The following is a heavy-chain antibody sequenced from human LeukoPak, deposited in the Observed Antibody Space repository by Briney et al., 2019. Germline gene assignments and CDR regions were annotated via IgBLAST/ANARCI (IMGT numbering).Heavy chain of an antibody. CDR2: IDWDDDK. V-gene: IGHV2-70*01. CDR1: GFSLSTSGMC. D-gene: IGHD1-26*01. CDR3: ARISGREGATTGDVDY. J-gene: IGHJ4*02. Sequence: SGPTLVKPTETLTLTCTFSGFSLSTSGMCVSWIRQPPGKALEWLALIDWDDDKYYSTSLKTRLTISKDTSKNQVVLTMTNMDPVDTATYYCARISGREGATTGDVDYWGQGTLVTVSS.